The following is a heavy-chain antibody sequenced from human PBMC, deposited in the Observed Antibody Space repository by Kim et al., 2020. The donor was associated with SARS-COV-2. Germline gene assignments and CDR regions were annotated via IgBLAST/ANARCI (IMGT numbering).Heavy chain of an antibody. CDR2: INSDGSTT. J-gene: IGHJ4*02. CDR3: ASRRYTGTYYYFDY. Sequence: GGSLRLSCAASGFTFSSYWMHWVRQAPGKGLVWVSRINSDGSTTSYADSVKGRFTISRDNAKSTLYLQMNSLRAEDTAVYYCASRRYTGTYYYFDYWGQGTLVTVS. V-gene: IGHV3-74*01. CDR1: GFTFSSYW. D-gene: IGHD1-26*01.